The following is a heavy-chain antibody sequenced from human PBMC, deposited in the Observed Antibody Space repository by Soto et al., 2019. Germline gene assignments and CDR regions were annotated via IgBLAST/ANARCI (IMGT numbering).Heavy chain of an antibody. V-gene: IGHV3-23*01. CDR3: PKRVVFGIVVIPSYFDY. J-gene: IGHJ4*02. CDR2: ISGSGGST. Sequence: EVQLLESGGGLVQPGGSLRLSCAASGFTFSSYAMSWVRQAPGKVLEWVSAISGSGGSTYYSDSVKGRFTISRDNSKNTLYLQMNSMRADDTAVYQCPKRVVFGIVVIPSYFDYWGQGTLVTVSS. CDR1: GFTFSSYA. D-gene: IGHD3-22*01.